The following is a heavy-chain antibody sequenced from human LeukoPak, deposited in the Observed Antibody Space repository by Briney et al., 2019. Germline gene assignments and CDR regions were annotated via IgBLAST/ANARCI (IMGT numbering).Heavy chain of an antibody. CDR1: GFSFSSYA. Sequence: GGSLRLTCAASGFSFSSYAINWVRQAPGKGLEWVSVISARSGTSYYADSVKGRFTISRDNSKNTLYLQMNNLRAEDTAIYYCAKDNGSGEIYSYHLDVWGIGTTVTVSS. D-gene: IGHD3-10*01. CDR3: AKDNGSGEIYSYHLDV. V-gene: IGHV3-23*01. CDR2: ISARSGTS. J-gene: IGHJ6*03.